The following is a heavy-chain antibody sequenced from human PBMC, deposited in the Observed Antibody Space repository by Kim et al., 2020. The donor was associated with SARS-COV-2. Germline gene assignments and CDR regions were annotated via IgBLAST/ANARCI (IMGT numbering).Heavy chain of an antibody. CDR3: ARGAVTIPTYYYYGMDV. J-gene: IGHJ6*02. V-gene: IGHV3-11*06. Sequence: VKGRFTISRDNDKNALYLQMNSLRAADTAVYYCARGAVTIPTYYYYGMDVWGQGTTVTVSS. D-gene: IGHD4-17*01.